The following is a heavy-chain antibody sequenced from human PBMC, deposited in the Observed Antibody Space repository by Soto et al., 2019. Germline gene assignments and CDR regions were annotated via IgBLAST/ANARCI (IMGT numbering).Heavy chain of an antibody. CDR2: IKSKTDGGTT. V-gene: IGHV3-15*01. Sequence: GGSLRLSCAASGFTFSNAWMSWVRQAPGKGLEWVGRIKSKTDGGTTDHAAPVKGRFTISRDDSKNTLYLQMNSLKTEDTAVYYCTTDHYRVTSMYDYWGQGTLVTVSS. D-gene: IGHD2-2*01. J-gene: IGHJ4*02. CDR1: GFTFSNAW. CDR3: TTDHYRVTSMYDY.